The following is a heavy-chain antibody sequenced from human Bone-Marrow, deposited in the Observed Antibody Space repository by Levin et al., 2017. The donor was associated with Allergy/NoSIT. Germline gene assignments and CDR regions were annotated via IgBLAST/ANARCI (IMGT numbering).Heavy chain of an antibody. V-gene: IGHV3-53*01. CDR2: IYDAGRT. Sequence: SCAASGFTVSGYYLSWVRQAPGKGLGWVSTIYDAGRTYYADSVKGRFTISRDNSKDTLYLQMNSLRADDTDVYYCARVRFPGYHGSGSYYNEYYFDSWGQGTLVTVSS. CDR3: ARVRFPGYHGSGSYYNEYYFDS. J-gene: IGHJ4*02. CDR1: GFTVSGYY. D-gene: IGHD3-10*01.